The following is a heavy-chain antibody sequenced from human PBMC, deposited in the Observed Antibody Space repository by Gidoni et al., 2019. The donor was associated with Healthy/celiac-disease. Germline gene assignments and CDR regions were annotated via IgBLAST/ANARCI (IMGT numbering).Heavy chain of an antibody. CDR1: GFPFSRDL. D-gene: IGHD5-12*01. J-gene: IGHJ4*02. Sequence: EVQLVESVGGLFHPGGSLRLSCAASGFPFSRDLMSWVRQAPGKGLVWVANIKQDGSEKYYVDSVKGRFTISRDNAKNSLYLQMNSLRAEDTAVYYCAREDSQWLRFIWGGGPFDYWGQGTLVTVSS. CDR2: IKQDGSEK. V-gene: IGHV3-7*01. CDR3: AREDSQWLRFIWGGGPFDY.